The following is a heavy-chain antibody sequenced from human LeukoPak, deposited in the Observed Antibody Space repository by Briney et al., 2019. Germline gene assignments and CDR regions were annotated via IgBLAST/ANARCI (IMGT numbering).Heavy chain of an antibody. D-gene: IGHD3-22*01. CDR3: AKGGLLNYYDSIDKYYFDY. J-gene: IGHJ4*02. Sequence: PGGSLRLSCAASGFTFSSYEMSWVRQAPGKGLEWVSAISGSGGSTYYADSVKGRFTISRDNSKNTLYLQMNSLRAEDTAVYYCAKGGLLNYYDSIDKYYFDYWGQGTLVTVSS. CDR2: ISGSGGST. V-gene: IGHV3-23*01. CDR1: GFTFSSYE.